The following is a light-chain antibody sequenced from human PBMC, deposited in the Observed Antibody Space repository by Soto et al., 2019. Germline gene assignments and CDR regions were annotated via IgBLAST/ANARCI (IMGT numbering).Light chain of an antibody. CDR1: QSISSW. V-gene: IGKV1-5*03. Sequence: DIQMTQSPSSLSASVGDRVTITCRASQSISSWLAWYQQKPGNAPKLLIYQASTLEVGVPSRFSGSGSGTEFTLTIRSLQPDDFATYYCQQYNSFWYSFAQGTKLEIK. CDR3: QQYNSFWYS. J-gene: IGKJ2*01. CDR2: QAS.